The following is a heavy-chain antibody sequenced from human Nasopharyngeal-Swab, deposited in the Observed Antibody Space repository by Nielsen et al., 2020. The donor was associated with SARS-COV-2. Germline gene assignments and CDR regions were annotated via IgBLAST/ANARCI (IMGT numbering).Heavy chain of an antibody. V-gene: IGHV5-51*01. D-gene: IGHD5-12*01. Sequence: KVSCKGSGYSFTSYWIGWVRQMPGKGLEWMGIIYPGDSDTRYSPSFQGQATISADKSISTAYLQWSSLKASDTAMYYCARLYSGYDHRILLPWGQGTLVTVSS. CDR3: ARLYSGYDHRILLP. CDR2: IYPGDSDT. CDR1: GYSFTSYW. J-gene: IGHJ5*02.